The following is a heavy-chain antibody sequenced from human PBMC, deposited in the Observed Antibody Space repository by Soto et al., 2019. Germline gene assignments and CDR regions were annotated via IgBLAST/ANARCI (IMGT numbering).Heavy chain of an antibody. V-gene: IGHV3-23*04. CDR1: GFTFSSYE. CDR3: AKAGVYSYATRWYFDL. CDR2: ISSSGGST. J-gene: IGHJ2*01. Sequence: EVQLVESGGGLVQPGGSLRLSCAASGFTFSSYEMNWVRQAPGKGLEWVSYISSSGGSTYYADSVKGRFTISRDNSKNTLYLQMNSLRAEDTAVYYCAKAGVYSYATRWYFDLWGRGTLVTVSS. D-gene: IGHD5-18*01.